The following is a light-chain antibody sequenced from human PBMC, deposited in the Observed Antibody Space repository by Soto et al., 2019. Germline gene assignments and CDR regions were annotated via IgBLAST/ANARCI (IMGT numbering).Light chain of an antibody. V-gene: IGKV3-20*01. Sequence: EIVLTQSPGPLSLSPGERATLSCRASQSVTSSYLAWYQQKPGQAPRLLIYGASSRATGTPDRFSGSGSGTDFTLTISRLEPADFAVYYCQQCGSSPTFGQGTTVEIK. CDR2: GAS. CDR3: QQCGSSPT. CDR1: QSVTSSY. J-gene: IGKJ1*01.